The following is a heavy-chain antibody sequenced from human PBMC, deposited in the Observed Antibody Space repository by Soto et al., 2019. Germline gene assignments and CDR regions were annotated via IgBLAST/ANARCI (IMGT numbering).Heavy chain of an antibody. Sequence: PGGSLRLSCAASGFTFSHYGIHWVHQAPGKGLEWLAVISYDGSNKHYADSVKGRFTVSRDNSKNTLYLQMNSLRAEDTAVYFCARYSGKYQGPIDYWGQGTLVTV. CDR3: ARYSGKYQGPIDY. J-gene: IGHJ4*02. CDR1: GFTFSHYG. CDR2: ISYDGSNK. V-gene: IGHV3-30*03. D-gene: IGHD1-26*01.